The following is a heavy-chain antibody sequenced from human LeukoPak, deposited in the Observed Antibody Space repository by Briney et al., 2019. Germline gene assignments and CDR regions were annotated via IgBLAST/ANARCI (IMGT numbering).Heavy chain of an antibody. J-gene: IGHJ6*02. V-gene: IGHV3-15*01. CDR2: IKSKTDGGTT. Sequence: GGSLRLSCAASGFTFSNAWMSWVRQAPGKGLEWVGRIKSKTDGGTTDYAAPVKGRFTISRDDSKNTLYLQMNSLKTEDTAVYYCTTGGYSSTRWCYYGMDVWGQGTTVTVSS. D-gene: IGHD6-13*01. CDR1: GFTFSNAW. CDR3: TTGGYSSTRWCYYGMDV.